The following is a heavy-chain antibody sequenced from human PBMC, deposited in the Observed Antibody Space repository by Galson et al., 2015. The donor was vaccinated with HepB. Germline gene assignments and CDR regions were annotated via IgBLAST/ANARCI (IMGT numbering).Heavy chain of an antibody. Sequence: SVKVSCKASGYTFTSYAMNWVRQAPGQGLEWMGWINTNTGNPTYAQGFTGRFVFSLDTSVSTAYLQISSLKAEDTAVYYCATTMVRGVSYFDYWGQGTLVTVSS. D-gene: IGHD3-10*01. V-gene: IGHV7-4-1*02. J-gene: IGHJ4*02. CDR1: GYTFTSYA. CDR3: ATTMVRGVSYFDY. CDR2: INTNTGNP.